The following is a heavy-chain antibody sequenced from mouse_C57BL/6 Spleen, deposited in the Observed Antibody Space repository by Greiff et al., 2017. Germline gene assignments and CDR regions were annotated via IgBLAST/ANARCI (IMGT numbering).Heavy chain of an antibody. CDR1: GYTFTSYW. CDR3: ARVITAVDYAMDY. J-gene: IGHJ4*01. CDR2: IHPNSGST. Sequence: VQLQQPGAELVKPGASVKLSCKASGYTFTSYWMHWVKQRPGQGLEWIGMIHPNSGSTNYNEKFKSKATLTVDKASSTAYMQLSSLTSEDSAVYYCARVITAVDYAMDYWGQGTSVTVSS. V-gene: IGHV1-64*01. D-gene: IGHD1-1*01.